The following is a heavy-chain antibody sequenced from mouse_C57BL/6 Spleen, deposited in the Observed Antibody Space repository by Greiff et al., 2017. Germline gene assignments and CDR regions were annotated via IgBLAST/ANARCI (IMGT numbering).Heavy chain of an antibody. V-gene: IGHV5-6*01. D-gene: IGHD1-1*01. Sequence: EVMLVESGGDLVKPGGSLKLSCAASGFTFSSYGMSWVRQTPDKRLEWVATISSGGSYTYYPDSVKGRFTISRDNAKNTLYLQMSSLKSEDTAMYYCAREVTVVATYWYFDVWGTGTTVTVSS. CDR2: ISSGGSYT. CDR3: AREVTVVATYWYFDV. J-gene: IGHJ1*03. CDR1: GFTFSSYG.